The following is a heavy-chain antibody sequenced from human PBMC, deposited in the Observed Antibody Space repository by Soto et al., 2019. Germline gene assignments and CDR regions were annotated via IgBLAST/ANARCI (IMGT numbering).Heavy chain of an antibody. CDR1: GGSISSGGYY. CDR2: IYYSGST. D-gene: IGHD2-15*01. CDR3: ARAPRGLGYCSGGSCYPAFDI. J-gene: IGHJ3*02. Sequence: QVQLQESGPGLVKPSQTLSLTCTVSGGSISSGGYYWSWIRQHPGKGLEWIGYIYYSGSTYYNPSLKSRVTISVDTSKNQFSLKLSSVTAADTAVYYCARAPRGLGYCSGGSCYPAFDIWGQGTMVTVSS. V-gene: IGHV4-31*03.